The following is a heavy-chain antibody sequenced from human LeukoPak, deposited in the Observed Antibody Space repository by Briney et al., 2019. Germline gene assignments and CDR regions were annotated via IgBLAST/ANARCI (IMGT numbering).Heavy chain of an antibody. CDR3: AKDVDIVATTSDY. J-gene: IGHJ4*02. CDR1: GFTFSSYG. CDR2: IWYDGSNK. V-gene: IGHV3-33*06. D-gene: IGHD5-12*01. Sequence: GSLRLSCAASGFTFSSYGMHWVRQAPGKGLEWVAVIWYDGSNKYYADSVKGRFTISRDNSKNTLYLQMNSLRAEDTAVYYCAKDVDIVATTSDYWGQGTLVTVSS.